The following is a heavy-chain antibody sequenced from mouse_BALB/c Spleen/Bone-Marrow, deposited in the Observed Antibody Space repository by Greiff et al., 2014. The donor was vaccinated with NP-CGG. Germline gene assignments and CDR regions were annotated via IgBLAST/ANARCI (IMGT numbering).Heavy chain of an antibody. CDR1: GYTFTSYV. CDR2: INPYNDGT. Sequence: VQLKESGPELVKPGASVEMSCEASGYTFTSYVMHWVKQKPGQGLEWIGYINPYNDGTKYNEKFKGKATLTSDKSSSTAYMELSSLTPEDSAVYYCARWASSMDYWGQGTSVTVSS. D-gene: IGHD6-1*01. CDR3: ARWASSMDY. V-gene: IGHV1-14*01. J-gene: IGHJ4*01.